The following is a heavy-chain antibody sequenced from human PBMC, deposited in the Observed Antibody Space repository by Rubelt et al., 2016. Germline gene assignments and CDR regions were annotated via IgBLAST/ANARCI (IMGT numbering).Heavy chain of an antibody. D-gene: IGHD3-22*01. CDR1: GGTFSSYA. CDR3: ARDRLLDDSSGGDAFDI. CDR2: IIPILGKA. V-gene: IGHV1-69*04. J-gene: IGHJ3*02. Sequence: QVQLVQSGAEVKKPGSSVKVSCKASGGTFSSYAISWVRQAPGQGLEWMGRIIPILGKANYAQKFQGRVTITADKSTSTAYMELSSLRSEDTAVYYCARDRLLDDSSGGDAFDIWGQGTMVTVSS.